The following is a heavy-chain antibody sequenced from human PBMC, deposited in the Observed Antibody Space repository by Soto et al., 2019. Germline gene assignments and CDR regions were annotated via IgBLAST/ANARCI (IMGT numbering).Heavy chain of an antibody. J-gene: IGHJ4*02. D-gene: IGHD3-3*01. Sequence: SQTLSLTCAVYGGSFSGHYWTWIRQPPGKGLEWVGEITRSGNTNYNPSLKSRVTISVDTSKNQFSLKLSSVTAADTAVYYCACNYYDFWSGYYSVGYFDYWAQGNPVTVSS. V-gene: IGHV4-34*01. CDR2: ITRSGNT. CDR1: GGSFSGHY. CDR3: ACNYYDFWSGYYSVGYFDY.